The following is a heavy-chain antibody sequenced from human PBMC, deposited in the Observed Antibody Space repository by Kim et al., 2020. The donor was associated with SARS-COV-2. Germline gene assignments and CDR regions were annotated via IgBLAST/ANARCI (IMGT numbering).Heavy chain of an antibody. D-gene: IGHD3-3*01. J-gene: IGHJ4*02. V-gene: IGHV1-24*01. CDR3: ATDVRITIFGVVIAFDY. Sequence: FQGRVTMTEDTSTDTAYMELSSLRSEDTAVYYCATDVRITIFGVVIAFDYWGQGTLVTVSS.